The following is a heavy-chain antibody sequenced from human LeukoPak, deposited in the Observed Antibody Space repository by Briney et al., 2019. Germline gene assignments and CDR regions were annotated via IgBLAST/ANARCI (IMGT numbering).Heavy chain of an antibody. V-gene: IGHV4-59*01. CDR3: ARVVTLKNYFDY. CDR2: IYYSGST. D-gene: IGHD1-26*01. J-gene: IGHJ4*02. CDR1: GGSISSYY. Sequence: SETLSLTCTVSGGSISSYYWSWIRQPPGKGLEWIGYIYYSGSTNYNPSLKSRVTISVDTSKNQFSLKLSSVTAADTAVYYCARVVTLKNYFDYWGQGTLVTVSS.